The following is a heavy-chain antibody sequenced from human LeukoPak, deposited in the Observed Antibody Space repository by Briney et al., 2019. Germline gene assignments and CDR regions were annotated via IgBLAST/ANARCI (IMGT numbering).Heavy chain of an antibody. CDR1: GGSFSGYY. J-gene: IGHJ4*02. V-gene: IGHV4-34*01. CDR2: INHSGST. CDR3: AREVPPYYYDSSGYFDY. D-gene: IGHD3-22*01. Sequence: SETLSLTCAVYGGSFSGYYWSWIRQPPGKGLEWIGEINHSGSTNYNPSLKSRVTISVDTSKNQFSLKLSSVTAADTAVYYCAREVPPYYYDSSGYFDYWGQGTLVTVSS.